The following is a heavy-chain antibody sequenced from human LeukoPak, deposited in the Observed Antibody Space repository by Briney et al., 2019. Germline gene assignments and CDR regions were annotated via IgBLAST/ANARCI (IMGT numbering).Heavy chain of an antibody. J-gene: IGHJ4*02. CDR3: ARGRYSGSYDFDY. Sequence: SETLSLTCAVYGGSFSGYYWSWIRQPPGKGLEWIGEINHSGSTNYNPSLKSRVTISVDTSKNQFSLKLSSVTAADTAVYYCARGRYSGSYDFDYWGQGTLVTVSS. D-gene: IGHD1-26*01. V-gene: IGHV4-34*01. CDR2: INHSGST. CDR1: GGSFSGYY.